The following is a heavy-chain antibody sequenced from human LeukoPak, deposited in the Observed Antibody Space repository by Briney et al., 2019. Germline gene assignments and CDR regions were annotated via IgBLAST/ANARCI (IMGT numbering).Heavy chain of an antibody. CDR3: AITRAIWFGEADAFDI. V-gene: IGHV1-2*02. CDR2: INPNSGGT. CDR1: GYTFTGYY. J-gene: IGHJ3*02. Sequence: GASVKVSCKASGYTFTGYYMHWVRQAPGQGLEWMGWINPNSGGTNYAQKFQGRVTMTTDTSISTAYMELSRLRSDDTAVYYCAITRAIWFGEADAFDIWGQGTMVTVSS. D-gene: IGHD3-10*01.